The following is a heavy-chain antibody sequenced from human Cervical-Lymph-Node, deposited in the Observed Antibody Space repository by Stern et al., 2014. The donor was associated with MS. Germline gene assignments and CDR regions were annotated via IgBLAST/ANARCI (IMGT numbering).Heavy chain of an antibody. CDR2: IHPKTGGT. D-gene: IGHD6-13*01. J-gene: IGHJ5*02. CDR1: GYTFNDNY. CDR3: ARGGYSSSYYRFDP. Sequence: VQLVQSGAEVKKPGASVKVSCKASGYTFNDNYLHWVRQAPGQGLAWMGWIHPKTGGTKYVQTFQGRVTMTRDTSTSTVFMELNRLTSDDTAVYYCARGGYSSSYYRFDPWGQGTLVIVSS. V-gene: IGHV1-2*02.